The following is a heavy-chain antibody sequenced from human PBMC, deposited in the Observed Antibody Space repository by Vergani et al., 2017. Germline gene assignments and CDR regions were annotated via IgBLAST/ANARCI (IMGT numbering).Heavy chain of an antibody. J-gene: IGHJ6*03. D-gene: IGHD5-18*01. CDR3: TAERRSGMLFVATDMVTRRVDYYYYCMDV. CDR2: IKSKTDGGTT. V-gene: IGHV3-15*01. CDR1: GFTVSSNY. Sequence: EVQLVESGGGLIQPGGSLRLSCAASGFTVSSNYMSWVRQAPGKGLEWVGRIKSKTDGGTTDYAAPVKGRFTISRDDSKNTLYLQMNSLKTEATAVYYCTAERRSGMLFVATDMVTRRVDYYYYCMDVWGKGTTVTVSS.